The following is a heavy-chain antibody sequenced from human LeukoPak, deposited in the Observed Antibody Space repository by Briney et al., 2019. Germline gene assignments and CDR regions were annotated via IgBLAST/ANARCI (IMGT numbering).Heavy chain of an antibody. V-gene: IGHV3-23*01. CDR2: IGGSGVST. D-gene: IGHD3-10*01. CDR1: GFTFSSYA. Sequence: GRSLRLSREASGFTFSSYAMSWVRQAPGKGLEWVSAIGGSGVSTYYADSVKGRFTISRDNSKNTLYLQMNSLRAEDTAIYYCAKDVAGVRGVRGGFDYWGQGTLVTVSS. J-gene: IGHJ4*02. CDR3: AKDVAGVRGVRGGFDY.